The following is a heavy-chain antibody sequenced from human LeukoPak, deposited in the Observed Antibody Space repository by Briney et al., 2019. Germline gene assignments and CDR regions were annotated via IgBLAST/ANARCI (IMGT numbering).Heavy chain of an antibody. CDR1: GCTFTGYY. D-gene: IGHD2-15*01. CDR3: AREENCSGGSCYYY. Sequence: VASVKVSCKASGCTFTGYYMHWVRQAPGQGLEWMGRINPNSGGTNYAQKFRGRVTMTRDTSISTAYMELSRLTSDDTAVYYCAREENCSGGSCYYYWGQGTLVTVSS. V-gene: IGHV1-2*06. CDR2: INPNSGGT. J-gene: IGHJ4*02.